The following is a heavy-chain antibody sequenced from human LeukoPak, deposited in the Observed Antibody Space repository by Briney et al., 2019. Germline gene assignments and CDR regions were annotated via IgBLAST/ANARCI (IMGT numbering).Heavy chain of an antibody. J-gene: IGHJ6*03. CDR1: GFTFSNYG. CDR2: IRYDGNNK. CDR3: AKDSAFYYIDV. V-gene: IGHV3-30*02. D-gene: IGHD3-10*01. Sequence: PGGSLRLSCGASGFTFSNYGMLWVRQAPGKGLEWVAFIRYDGNNKLYADSVKGRFTISRDNSKNTLYLQMNSLKGDDTAVYYCAKDSAFYYIDVWGKGTTVIISS.